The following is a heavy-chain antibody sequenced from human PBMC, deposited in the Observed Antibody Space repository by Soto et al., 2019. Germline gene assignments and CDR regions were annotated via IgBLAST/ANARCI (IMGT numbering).Heavy chain of an antibody. D-gene: IGHD3-22*01. V-gene: IGHV4-30-4*01. CDR1: GGSISSADYY. CDR2: IYYSGST. Sequence: PSETLSLTCTLPGGSISSADYYWTWIRQPPGKGLESIGYIYYSGSTYYNPSLKSRVTISVDTSKNQFSLKLSSVTAADTAVYYCARAVDSSGYYLPFDYWGQGTLVTVSS. CDR3: ARAVDSSGYYLPFDY. J-gene: IGHJ4*02.